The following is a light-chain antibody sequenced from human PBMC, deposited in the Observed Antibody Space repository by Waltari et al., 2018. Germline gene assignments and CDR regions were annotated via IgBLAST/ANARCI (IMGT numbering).Light chain of an antibody. CDR2: DVT. CDR1: SSDVGYYNY. CDR3: CSYAGNYLRV. Sequence: QSALTQPRSVSGSPGQSVTLACTGTSSDVGYYNYVSWSQQHPGKAPKLMIYDVTERPSGVPDRFSGSKSGNTASLTISGLQAEDEADYYCCSYAGNYLRVFGGGTKLTVL. J-gene: IGLJ2*01. V-gene: IGLV2-11*01.